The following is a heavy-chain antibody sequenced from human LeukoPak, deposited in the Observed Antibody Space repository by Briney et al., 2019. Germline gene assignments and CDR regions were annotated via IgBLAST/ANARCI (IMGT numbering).Heavy chain of an antibody. D-gene: IGHD5-12*01. CDR2: ISSSSSYI. CDR1: GFSFSNYA. V-gene: IGHV3-21*01. J-gene: IGHJ3*02. CDR3: ARALWLLDAFDI. Sequence: PGGSLRLSCAASGFSFSNYAVNWVRQAPGKGLEWVSSISSSSSYIYYADSVKGRFTISRDNAKNSLYLQMNSLRAEDTAVYYCARALWLLDAFDIWGQGTLVTVSS.